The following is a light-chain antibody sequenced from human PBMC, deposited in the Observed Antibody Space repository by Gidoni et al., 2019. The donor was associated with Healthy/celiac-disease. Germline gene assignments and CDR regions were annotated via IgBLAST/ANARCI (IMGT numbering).Light chain of an antibody. J-gene: IGKJ2*01. CDR1: QSVSSY. CDR3: QQRSNWPPYT. CDR2: DAS. Sequence: DIVLTQSPATLSLSPGDRATLSCRASQSVSSYLAWYQLKPGQAPRLLIYDASNRATGIPARFIGSGSGTDFTLTISSLEPEDFAVYYCQQRSNWPPYTFGQGTKLDIK. V-gene: IGKV3-11*01.